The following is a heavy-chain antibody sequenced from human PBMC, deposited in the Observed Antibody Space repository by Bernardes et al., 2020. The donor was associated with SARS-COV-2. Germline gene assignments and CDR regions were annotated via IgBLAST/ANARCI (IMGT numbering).Heavy chain of an antibody. CDR3: ATGPLVRGVTDWFDP. CDR2: FDPEDGET. V-gene: IGHV1-24*01. Sequence: ASMKVSCKVSGYTLTELSMHWVRQAPGKGLEWMGGFDPEDGETIYAQKFQGRVTMTEDTSTDTAYMELSSLRSEDTAVYYCATGPLVRGVTDWFDPWGQGTLVTVSS. D-gene: IGHD3-10*01. CDR1: GYTLTELS. J-gene: IGHJ5*02.